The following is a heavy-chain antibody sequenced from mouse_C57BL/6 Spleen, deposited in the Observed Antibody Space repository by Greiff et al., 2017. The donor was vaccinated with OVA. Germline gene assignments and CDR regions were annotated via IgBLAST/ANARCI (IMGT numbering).Heavy chain of an antibody. CDR2: INPGSGGT. V-gene: IGHV1-54*01. CDR1: GYAFTNYL. J-gene: IGHJ4*01. Sequence: VQLQQSGAELVRPGTSVKVSCKASGYAFTNYLIEWVKQRPGQGLEWIGVINPGSGGTNYNEKFKGKATLTADKSSSTAYMQLSSLTSEDSAVYFCAREGIYYDYDGYAMDYWGQGTSVTVSS. D-gene: IGHD2-4*01. CDR3: AREGIYYDYDGYAMDY.